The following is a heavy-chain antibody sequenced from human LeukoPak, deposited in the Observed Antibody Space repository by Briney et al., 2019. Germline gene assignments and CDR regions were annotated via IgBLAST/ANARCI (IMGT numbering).Heavy chain of an antibody. J-gene: IGHJ4*02. D-gene: IGHD5-24*01. CDR3: ARVRGYSIALSDY. CDR2: ISYDGSNK. V-gene: IGHV3-30*03. CDR1: GFTFSSYG. Sequence: PGGSLRLFCAASGFTFSSYGMHWVRQAPGKGLEWVAVISYDGSNKYYADSVKGRFTISRDNSKNTLYLQMNSLRAEDTAVYYCARVRGYSIALSDYWGQGTLVTVSS.